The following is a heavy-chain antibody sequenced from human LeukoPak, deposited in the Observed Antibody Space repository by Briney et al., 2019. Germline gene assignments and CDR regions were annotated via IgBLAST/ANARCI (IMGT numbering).Heavy chain of an antibody. Sequence: GGSLRLSCAASGFSFSTHTMNWVRQAPGKGLDWVSYISSSSSTIYYADSVKGRFTISRDNANNSLYLQMNSLRDEDTAVYYCARARRYRSSWYHDYWGQGSLVSVFS. CDR3: ARARRYRSSWYHDY. CDR2: ISSSSSTI. D-gene: IGHD6-13*01. V-gene: IGHV3-48*02. CDR1: GFSFSTHT. J-gene: IGHJ4*02.